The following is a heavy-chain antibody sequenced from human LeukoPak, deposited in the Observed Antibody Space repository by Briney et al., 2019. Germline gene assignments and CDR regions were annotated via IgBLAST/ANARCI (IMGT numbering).Heavy chain of an antibody. V-gene: IGHV3-49*03. J-gene: IGHJ4*02. Sequence: TGGSLRLSCSASGFTFGDYVMSWFRQAPGKGLEWVGFIRNKAFGETTQYAAPVKGRFTISRDDSKNIAYLQMNSLKTEDTAVYFCTRERALYGSGKDFDFWGQGTLVTVSS. CDR3: TRERALYGSGKDFDF. D-gene: IGHD3-10*01. CDR2: IRNKAFGETT. CDR1: GFTFGDYV.